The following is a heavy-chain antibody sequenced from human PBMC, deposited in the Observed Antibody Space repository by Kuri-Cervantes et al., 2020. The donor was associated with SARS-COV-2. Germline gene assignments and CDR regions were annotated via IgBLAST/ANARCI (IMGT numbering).Heavy chain of an antibody. CDR1: GGTFSSYA. Sequence: SVKVSCKASGGTFSSYAISWVRQAPGQGLEWMGGIIPIFGTANYAQKFQGRVTITTDESTSTAYMELSSLRSEDTAVYYCARGRYRHSSGWYFDYWGQGTLVTVSS. J-gene: IGHJ4*02. CDR2: IIPIFGTA. D-gene: IGHD6-19*01. CDR3: ARGRYRHSSGWYFDY. V-gene: IGHV1-69*05.